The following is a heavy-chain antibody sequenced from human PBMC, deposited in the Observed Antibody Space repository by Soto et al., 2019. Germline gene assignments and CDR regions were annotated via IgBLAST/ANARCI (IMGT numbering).Heavy chain of an antibody. CDR2: ISSSSAYI. J-gene: IGHJ4*02. V-gene: IGHV3-21*01. CDR1: VFTFGSYR. D-gene: IGHD3-10*01. Sequence: LRLSCAATVFTFGSYRMSWVRQAPGKGLEWVSSISSSSAYIYYADSVKGRFTISRDNTKNSLYLQMNSLRVEDTALYYCARTLSGSSYRGQRPLVTVSS. CDR3: ARTLSGSSY.